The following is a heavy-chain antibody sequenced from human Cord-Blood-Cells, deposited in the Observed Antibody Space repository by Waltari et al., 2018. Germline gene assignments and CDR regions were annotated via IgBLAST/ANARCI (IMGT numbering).Heavy chain of an antibody. V-gene: IGHV1-2*06. CDR3: ARDFCSSTSCDDY. J-gene: IGHJ4*02. Sequence: QVQLVQSGAAVKKPGTSVKGSCKASGYTFTGSYMHWVRQAPGQGLEWMGRINPNSGGTNYAQKCQGRVTMTRDTSISTAYMELSRLRSDDTAVYYCARDFCSSTSCDDYWGQGTLVTVSS. CDR1: GYTFTGSY. D-gene: IGHD2-2*01. CDR2: INPNSGGT.